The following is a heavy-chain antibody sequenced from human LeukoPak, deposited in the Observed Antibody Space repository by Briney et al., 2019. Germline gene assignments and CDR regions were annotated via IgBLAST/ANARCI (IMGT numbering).Heavy chain of an antibody. CDR1: GFTFSSYG. J-gene: IGHJ4*02. Sequence: GGSLRLSCAASGFTFSSYGMHWVRQAPGKGLEWVALISYDGSNEYYADSVKGRFTISRDKSKNTLCLQMNSLRAEDTAAYYCAKDRSSSWTWTIDYWGQGTLVTVSS. D-gene: IGHD6-13*01. V-gene: IGHV3-30*18. CDR2: ISYDGSNE. CDR3: AKDRSSSWTWTIDY.